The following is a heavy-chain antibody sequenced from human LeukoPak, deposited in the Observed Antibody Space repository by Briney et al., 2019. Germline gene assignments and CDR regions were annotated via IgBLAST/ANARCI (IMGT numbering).Heavy chain of an antibody. CDR2: IYSDVRRI. V-gene: IGHV3-74*03. J-gene: IGHJ4*02. Sequence: GGSLRLSCAASGFTFSDYWMHWVRQAPGKGLEWVARIYSDVRRIKYADSVKGRFTISRDNAKNTLYLQMNALRVEDTAVYYCATSPVISREGGQGTLVTVSS. CDR1: GFTFSDYW. D-gene: IGHD2-21*01. CDR3: ATSPVISRE.